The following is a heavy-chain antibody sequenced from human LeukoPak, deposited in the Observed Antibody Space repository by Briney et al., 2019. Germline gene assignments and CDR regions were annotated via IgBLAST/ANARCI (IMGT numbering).Heavy chain of an antibody. Sequence: SETLSLTCAVYGGSFSGYYWSWIRQPPGKGLEWIGEINHSGSTNYNPSLKSRVTISVDTSKNQFSLKLSSVTAAVTAVYYCARNGAAAIHYWGQGTLVTVSS. CDR3: ARNGAAAIHY. D-gene: IGHD6-13*01. J-gene: IGHJ4*02. V-gene: IGHV4-34*01. CDR2: INHSGST. CDR1: GGSFSGYY.